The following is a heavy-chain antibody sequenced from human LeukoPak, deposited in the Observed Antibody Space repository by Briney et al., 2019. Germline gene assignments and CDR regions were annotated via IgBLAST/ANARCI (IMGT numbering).Heavy chain of an antibody. CDR1: GVSISTSTYY. CDR2: MFYRGST. D-gene: IGHD1-26*01. J-gene: IGHJ4*02. CDR3: ARQGGWGGAASLIEY. V-gene: IGHV4-39*01. Sequence: SETLSLTCTVSGVSISTSTYYWAWIRQPPGKGLEWIGSMFYRGSTYYNASTKSRVTISVDTSKNQFSLNLSSVTASDTAIFYCARQGGWGGAASLIEYWGQGTLVTVSS.